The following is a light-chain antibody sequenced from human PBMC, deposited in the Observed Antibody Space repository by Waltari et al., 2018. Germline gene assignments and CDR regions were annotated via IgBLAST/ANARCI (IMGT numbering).Light chain of an antibody. CDR3: ASYTSRNTLV. CDR1: SRDVGAYPY. CDR2: DVS. Sequence: QSALTQPASVSGSPGQSITISCTGTSRDVGAYPYISWYQQPPGKVPKVMIFDVSNRPSGVSNRFSGSKSGNTASLTISGLQAEDEADYYCASYTSRNTLVFGSGTKVTIL. V-gene: IGLV2-14*03. J-gene: IGLJ1*01.